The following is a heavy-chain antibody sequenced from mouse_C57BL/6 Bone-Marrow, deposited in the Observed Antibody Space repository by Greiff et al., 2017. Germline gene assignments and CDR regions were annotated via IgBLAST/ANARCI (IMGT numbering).Heavy chain of an antibody. J-gene: IGHJ3*01. CDR1: GYTFTSYW. Sequence: VQLQQPGAELVKPGASVKLSCKASGYTFTSYWMHWVKQRPGQGLEWIGMIHPNSGSTNYNEKFKSKATLTVDKSSSTAYMQLSRLTSEDSAVYYWARSGGYYPAWFAYWGQGTLVTVSA. D-gene: IGHD2-3*01. CDR3: ARSGGYYPAWFAY. CDR2: IHPNSGST. V-gene: IGHV1-64*01.